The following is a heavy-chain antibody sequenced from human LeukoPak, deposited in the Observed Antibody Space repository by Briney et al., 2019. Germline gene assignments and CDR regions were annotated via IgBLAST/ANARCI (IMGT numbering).Heavy chain of an antibody. CDR3: ARDAVTGTTANWFDP. CDR2: INPNSGGT. V-gene: IGHV1-2*02. CDR1: GYTLTGHY. Sequence: EASVKVSCKASGYTLTGHYMHWVRQAPGQGLEWMVWINPNSGGTNYAQKFQGRVTMTRDTSISTAYMEVSRLRSDDTAVYYCARDAVTGTTANWFDPWGQGTLVTVSS. D-gene: IGHD1-7*01. J-gene: IGHJ5*02.